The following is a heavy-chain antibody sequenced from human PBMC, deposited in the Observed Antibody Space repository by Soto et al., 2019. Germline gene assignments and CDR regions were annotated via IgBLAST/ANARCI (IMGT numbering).Heavy chain of an antibody. CDR1: GVSISSGTSY. CDR3: ARVRYYYGSGSYWDFYYYGMDV. Sequence: SETLSLTCTVSGVSISSGTSYWSWIRQRPGKGLEWIGDINHSGSTNYTPSLKSRVTISVDTSKNQFSLKLSSVTAADTAVYYCARVRYYYGSGSYWDFYYYGMDVWGQGTTVTVSS. CDR2: INHSGST. V-gene: IGHV4-39*07. J-gene: IGHJ6*02. D-gene: IGHD3-10*01.